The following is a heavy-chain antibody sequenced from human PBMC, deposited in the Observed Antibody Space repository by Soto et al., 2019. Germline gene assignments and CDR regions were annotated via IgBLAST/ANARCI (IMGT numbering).Heavy chain of an antibody. CDR1: GYSFTSYW. Sequence: PGESLKISCKGSGYSFTSYWIGWVRQMPGKGLGWMGIIYPGDSDTRYSPSFQGQVTISADKSISTAYLQWSSLKASDTAMYYCARLDRYSSGWYSNAYWGQGTLVTVSS. J-gene: IGHJ4*02. CDR2: IYPGDSDT. CDR3: ARLDRYSSGWYSNAY. V-gene: IGHV5-51*01. D-gene: IGHD6-19*01.